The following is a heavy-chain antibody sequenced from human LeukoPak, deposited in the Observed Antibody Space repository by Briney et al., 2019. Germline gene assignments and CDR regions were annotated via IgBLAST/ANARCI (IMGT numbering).Heavy chain of an antibody. Sequence: PSETLSLTCTVSGGSVRYYYWSWIRQPPGKGLEWIGYVHDSGSTNYNPSLKSRVTISVDTSKNQFSLKLSSVTAADTAVYYCARVPPDYNDLHDALDLWGQGTVVTVSS. CDR2: VHDSGST. V-gene: IGHV4-59*02. D-gene: IGHD4-17*01. CDR1: GGSVRYYY. J-gene: IGHJ3*01. CDR3: ARVPPDYNDLHDALDL.